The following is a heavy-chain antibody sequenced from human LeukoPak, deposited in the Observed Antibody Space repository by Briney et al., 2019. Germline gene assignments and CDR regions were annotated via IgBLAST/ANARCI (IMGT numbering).Heavy chain of an antibody. CDR2: IYYSGST. CDR1: GSSISSRSYY. V-gene: IGHV4-39*01. Sequence: SETLPLTCDVSGSSISSRSYYWGWIRQPPGKGLEWIGTIYYSGSTDYNPSLNRRVTISVDTSNNQFSLKLSSVTAADTAVYYCALGYTSGWYYFDIWGRGTLVTVSS. D-gene: IGHD6-19*01. J-gene: IGHJ2*01. CDR3: ALGYTSGWYYFDI.